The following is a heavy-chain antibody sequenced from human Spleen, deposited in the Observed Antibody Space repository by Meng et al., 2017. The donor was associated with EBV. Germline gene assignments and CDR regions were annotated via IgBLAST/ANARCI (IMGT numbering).Heavy chain of an antibody. CDR1: GGSISSGNW. CDR3: ARTIYGDYPRIDP. Sequence: QGQLQGSGPGLGQPSGTLTLTCVVSGGSISSGNWWSWVRQPPGKGLEWIGEIFHTETTNYNPSLKGRVTVSLDKSRNQFFLKLSSVTAADTAVYYCARTIYGDYPRIDPWGQGTLVTVSS. D-gene: IGHD4-17*01. J-gene: IGHJ5*02. CDR2: IFHTETT. V-gene: IGHV4-4*02.